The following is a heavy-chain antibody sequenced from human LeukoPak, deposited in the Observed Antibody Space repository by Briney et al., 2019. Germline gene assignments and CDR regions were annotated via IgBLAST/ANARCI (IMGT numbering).Heavy chain of an antibody. CDR3: ARSSRQQLEHYDYYYIDV. D-gene: IGHD1-1*01. J-gene: IGHJ6*03. CDR1: GFTFSDCF. Sequence: GGSLILSCAASGFTFSDCFMSWIRQAPGRGLEWISYTSSSGDITYYADSVKGRFTISRDNARNSLYLQMNSLRAEDTAVYYYARSSRQQLEHYDYYYIDVWGKGTTVTVSS. CDR2: TSSSGDIT. V-gene: IGHV3-11*01.